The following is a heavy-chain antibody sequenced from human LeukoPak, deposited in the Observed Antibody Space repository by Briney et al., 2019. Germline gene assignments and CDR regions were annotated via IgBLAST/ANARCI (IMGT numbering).Heavy chain of an antibody. CDR2: IFYRGSFSYGGTT. CDR3: ARQISENKDY. V-gene: IGHV4-59*08. J-gene: IGHJ4*02. CDR1: GVSISGFY. Sequence: PSETLSLTCTVSGVSISGFYWIWIRQSPGRGLEWMGSIFYRGSFSYGGTTFYNPSLQSRVTISVDTSKNAFSLRLRSVTAADTAVYYCARQISENKDYWGQGTPVTVSS. D-gene: IGHD1/OR15-1a*01.